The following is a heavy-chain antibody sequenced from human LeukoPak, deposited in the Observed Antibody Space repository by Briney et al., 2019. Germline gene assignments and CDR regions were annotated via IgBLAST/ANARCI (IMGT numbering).Heavy chain of an antibody. J-gene: IGHJ6*03. V-gene: IGHV3-21*01. CDR3: ARHTRGWYPHYYYYYMDV. CDR2: ISSSSSYI. CDR1: GFTFSSYS. D-gene: IGHD6-19*01. Sequence: GGSLRLSCAASGFTFSSYSMNWVRQAPGKGLEWVSSISSSSSYIYYADSVKGRFTISRDNAKNSLYLQMNSLRAEDTAVYYCARHTRGWYPHYYYYYMDVWGKGTTVTISS.